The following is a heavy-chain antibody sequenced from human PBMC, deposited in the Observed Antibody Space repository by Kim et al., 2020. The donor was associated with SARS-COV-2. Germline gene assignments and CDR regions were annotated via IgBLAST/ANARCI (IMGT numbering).Heavy chain of an antibody. CDR3: ARVGYSSGWYPGFDY. J-gene: IGHJ4*02. CDR1: GYTFTSYY. D-gene: IGHD6-19*01. V-gene: IGHV1-46*01. Sequence: ASVKVSCKASGYTFTSYYMHWVRQAPGQGLEWMGIINPSGGSTSYAQKFQGRVTMTRDTSTSTVYMELSSLRSEDTAVYYCARVGYSSGWYPGFDYWGQGTLVTVSS. CDR2: INPSGGST.